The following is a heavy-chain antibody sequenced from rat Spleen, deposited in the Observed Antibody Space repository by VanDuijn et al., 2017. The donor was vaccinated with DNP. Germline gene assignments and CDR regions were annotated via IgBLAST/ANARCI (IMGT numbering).Heavy chain of an antibody. D-gene: IGHD4-3*01. CDR1: GFTFSAYY. CDR2: IGSPAYAP. V-gene: IGHV5-25*01. J-gene: IGHJ2*01. CDR3: ARLRNSGTFDY. Sequence: EVQLVESGGGLVHPGRSLKLSCAASGFTFSAYYMAWVRQAPAKGLEWVAYIGSPAYAPYYTDSVKGRFTISRDNAKSTLCLQMDSLRSEDTATYYCARLRNSGTFDYWGQGVMVTVSS.